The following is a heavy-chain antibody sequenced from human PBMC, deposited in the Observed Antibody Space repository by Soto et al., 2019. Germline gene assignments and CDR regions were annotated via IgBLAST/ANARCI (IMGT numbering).Heavy chain of an antibody. CDR1: EVPFSDYS. Sequence: PGGSLRLSCAASEVPFSDYSMHWVRQAPGKRPEWVAFISHDGRQTFYSDFVKGRFTISRDNSRNMVFLHMSSVTVEDTAIYYCAGDGGPKSTFRYYCFLFWGKGTPVSVSS. V-gene: IGHV3-30*04. CDR3: AGDGGPKSTFRYYCFLF. D-gene: IGHD3-10*01. J-gene: IGHJ4*02. CDR2: ISHDGRQT.